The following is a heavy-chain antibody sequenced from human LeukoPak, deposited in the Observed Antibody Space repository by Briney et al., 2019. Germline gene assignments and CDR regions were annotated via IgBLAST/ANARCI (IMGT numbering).Heavy chain of an antibody. CDR1: GGSLSSVDYF. D-gene: IGHD3-3*01. Sequence: SETLSLTCTVSGGSLSSVDYFWGWIRQSPGKGLEWIGYLSHIGSSYYNPSLKSRMTMSVDTSKNQVSLWLRSVTAADTAVYFCARGREENYDFWSGYYKGVHFDFWGQGTLVTVSS. CDR3: ARGREENYDFWSGYYKGVHFDF. V-gene: IGHV4-30-4*08. CDR2: LSHIGSS. J-gene: IGHJ4*02.